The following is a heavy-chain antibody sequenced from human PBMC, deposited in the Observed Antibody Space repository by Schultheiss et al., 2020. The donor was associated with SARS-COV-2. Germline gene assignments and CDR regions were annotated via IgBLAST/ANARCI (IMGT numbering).Heavy chain of an antibody. V-gene: IGHV3-23*01. CDR3: AKDLIGSGSYYGAGGPDAFDI. D-gene: IGHD3-10*01. CDR1: GFTFDDYA. J-gene: IGHJ3*02. Sequence: GGSLRLSCAASGFTFDDYAMHWVRQAPGKGLEWVSGISGSGGSTYYADSVKGRFTISRDNSKNTLYLQMNSLRAEDTAVYYCAKDLIGSGSYYGAGGPDAFDIWGQGTMVTVSS. CDR2: ISGSGGST.